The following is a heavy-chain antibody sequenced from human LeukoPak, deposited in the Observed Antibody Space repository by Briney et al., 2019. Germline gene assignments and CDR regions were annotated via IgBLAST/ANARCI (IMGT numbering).Heavy chain of an antibody. CDR2: INSDGSST. CDR3: ARACSSTSCPLDY. D-gene: IGHD2-2*01. Sequence: PGGSLRLSCAVSGFTFSSYWMHWVRQAPGKGLVWVSRINSDGSSTSYADSGKGRFTIARDNAKNTLYLQMNSLRAEDTAVYYCARACSSTSCPLDYWGQGTLVTVSS. J-gene: IGHJ4*02. V-gene: IGHV3-74*01. CDR1: GFTFSSYW.